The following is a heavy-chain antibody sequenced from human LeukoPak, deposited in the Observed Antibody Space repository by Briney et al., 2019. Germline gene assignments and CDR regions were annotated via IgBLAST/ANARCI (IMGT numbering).Heavy chain of an antibody. CDR2: ISSRSSTI. Sequence: GGSLRLSCAASGFTFSTYPMNWVRQAPGKGLEWVSYISSRSSTIYYADSVKGRFTISRDNSKNTLYLQMNSLRAEDTAVYYCAREGLFRSITMVRGAFDYWGQGTLVTVSS. J-gene: IGHJ4*02. CDR1: GFTFSTYP. V-gene: IGHV3-48*01. D-gene: IGHD3-10*01. CDR3: AREGLFRSITMVRGAFDY.